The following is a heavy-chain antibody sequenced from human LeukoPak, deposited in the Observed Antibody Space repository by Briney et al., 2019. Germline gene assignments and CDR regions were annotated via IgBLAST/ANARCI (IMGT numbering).Heavy chain of an antibody. V-gene: IGHV1-69*04. CDR2: IIPILGIA. Sequence: SVKVSCKASGGTFSSYAISWVRQAPGQGLEWMGRIIPILGIANLAQKFQGRVTITADKSTSTAYMELSSLRSEGTAVYYCARDRSGYDNNYYYYYGMDVWGQGTTVTVSS. CDR1: GGTFSSYA. CDR3: ARDRSGYDNNYYYYYGMDV. J-gene: IGHJ6*02. D-gene: IGHD5-12*01.